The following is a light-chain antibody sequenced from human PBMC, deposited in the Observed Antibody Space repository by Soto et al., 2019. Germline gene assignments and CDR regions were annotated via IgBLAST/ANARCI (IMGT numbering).Light chain of an antibody. CDR1: QTVSSTY. J-gene: IGKJ2*01. V-gene: IGKV3-20*01. CDR2: GAS. CDR3: QQFGTSPYT. Sequence: EIVLTQSPGTLSLSPGEGAPLSCRASQTVSSTYLAWYQQKPGRAPSLLIHGASTRAAGIPDRFSASGSGTHFTLTINRLEPEDFAVYFCQQFGTSPYTFGQGTKVDI.